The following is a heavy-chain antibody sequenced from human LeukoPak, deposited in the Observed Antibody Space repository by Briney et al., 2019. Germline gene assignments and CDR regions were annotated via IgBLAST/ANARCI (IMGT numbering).Heavy chain of an antibody. CDR2: INPNTGGT. D-gene: IGHD3-3*01. CDR3: ARGRGGGGANYFYYMDV. Sequence: VASVRVSCKASGYTFSDFYMQWVRQAPGQGLEWMGWINPNTGGTNYAQRFQGRVTMSTDTSTSTVYMALSRLGSDDTAVYYCARGRGGGGANYFYYMDVWGEGTESPSP. V-gene: IGHV1-2*02. J-gene: IGHJ6*03. CDR1: GYTFSDFY.